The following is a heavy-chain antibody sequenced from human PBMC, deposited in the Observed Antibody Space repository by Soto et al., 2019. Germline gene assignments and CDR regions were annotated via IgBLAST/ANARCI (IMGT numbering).Heavy chain of an antibody. CDR1: GFTFSSYS. J-gene: IGHJ5*02. V-gene: IGHV3-48*01. CDR2: ISRSSSTI. Sequence: GGSLRLSCAASGFTFSSYSMNWVRQAPGKGLEWVSYISRSSSTIYYADSVKGRFTISRDNAKNSLYLQMNSLRAEYTAVYYCARDLLSNYGDYVFDPWGQGTLVTVSS. D-gene: IGHD4-17*01. CDR3: ARDLLSNYGDYVFDP.